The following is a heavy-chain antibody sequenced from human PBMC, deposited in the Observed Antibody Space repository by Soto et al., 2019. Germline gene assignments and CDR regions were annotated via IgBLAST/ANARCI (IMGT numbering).Heavy chain of an antibody. J-gene: IGHJ5*02. CDR2: IIPILGIA. V-gene: IGHV1-69*08. Sequence: QVQLVQSGAEVKKPGSSVKVSCKASGGTFSSYTISWVRQAPGQGLEWMGRIIPILGIANYAQKFQGRVTITADKSTSTAYMELSSLRSEDTAVYYCTRDGYRLPCDRWGQGTLVTVSS. D-gene: IGHD4-17*01. CDR1: GGTFSSYT. CDR3: TRDGYRLPCDR.